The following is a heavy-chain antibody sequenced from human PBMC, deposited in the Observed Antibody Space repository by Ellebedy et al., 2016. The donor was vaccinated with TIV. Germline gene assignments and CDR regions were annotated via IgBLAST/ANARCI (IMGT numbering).Heavy chain of an antibody. J-gene: IGHJ4*02. CDR2: VNPSAGST. CDR1: GYTFTSYY. CDR3: ARGDKYYYDSSGYYYTY. Sequence: ASVKVSCKASGYTFTSYYMYWVRQAPGQGLEWMGIVNPSAGSTNSAQKFQGRVTMTRDTSTSTVYMELSSPRSEDTAVYYCARGDKYYYDSSGYYYTYWGQGTLVTVSS. D-gene: IGHD3-22*01. V-gene: IGHV1-46*01.